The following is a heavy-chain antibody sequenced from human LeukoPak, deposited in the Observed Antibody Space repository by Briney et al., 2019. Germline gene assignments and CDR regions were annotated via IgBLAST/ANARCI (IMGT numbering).Heavy chain of an antibody. Sequence: SETLSLTCSVSGGSISSHYWSWLRQPPGKGLEWIGYIYSNGSTNYSPSLKSRVTISIDTSKNQFSLKVSSVTTADTAAYYCARDREYSGYEDWGQGILVSVSS. J-gene: IGHJ4*02. V-gene: IGHV4-59*11. CDR2: IYSNGST. CDR1: GGSISSHY. CDR3: ARDREYSGYED. D-gene: IGHD5-12*01.